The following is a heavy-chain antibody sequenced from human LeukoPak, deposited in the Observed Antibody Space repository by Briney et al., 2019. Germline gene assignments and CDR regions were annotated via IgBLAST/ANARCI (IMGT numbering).Heavy chain of an antibody. CDR2: ISGSGGST. CDR1: GFTFSTYG. V-gene: IGHV3-23*01. D-gene: IGHD4-17*01. CDR3: AKDSGDYAGCFDY. J-gene: IGHJ4*02. Sequence: PGGSLRLSCAASGFTFSTYGMHWVRQAPGKGLEWVSAISGSGGSTYYADSVKGRFTISRDNSKNTLYLQMNSLRAEDTAVYYCAKDSGDYAGCFDYWGQGTLVTVSS.